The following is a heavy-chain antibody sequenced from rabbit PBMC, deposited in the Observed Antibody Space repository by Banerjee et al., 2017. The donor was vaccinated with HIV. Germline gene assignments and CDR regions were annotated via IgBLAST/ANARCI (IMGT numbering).Heavy chain of an antibody. CDR1: GFSFSSSYY. V-gene: IGHV1S40*01. J-gene: IGHJ4*01. CDR2: IYAGSSGNT. D-gene: IGHD4-1*01. CDR3: ARDLAGVIGWNFNL. Sequence: QSLQESGGDLVKPGASLTLTCTASGFSFSSSYYMCWVRQAPGKGLEWIGCIYAGSSGNTYYASWAEGRFTISRTSSTTVALQMTSLTAADTATYFCARDLAGVIGWNFNLWGPGTLVTVS.